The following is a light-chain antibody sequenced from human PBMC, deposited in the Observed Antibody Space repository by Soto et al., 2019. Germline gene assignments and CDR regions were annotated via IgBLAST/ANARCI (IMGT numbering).Light chain of an antibody. CDR2: GAS. CDR1: QSVSTSY. J-gene: IGKJ5*01. Sequence: EIVLTQSPGTLSLSPGERVTLACRASQSVSTSYLAWYQQKPGQAPRLLIYGASSRATGIPDRFSGTGSGTDFTLTISRLEPEDFAMYYCQHYDTSPPITFGQGTRLEI. V-gene: IGKV3-20*01. CDR3: QHYDTSPPIT.